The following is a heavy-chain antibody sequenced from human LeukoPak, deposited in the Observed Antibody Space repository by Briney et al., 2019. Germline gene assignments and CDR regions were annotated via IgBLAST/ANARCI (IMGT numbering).Heavy chain of an antibody. D-gene: IGHD6-19*01. Sequence: GGSLRLSCAASGFTFDDYAMHWVRQAPGKGLEWVSGISWNSGSIGYADSVKGRFTISRDNAKNSLYLQMNSRRAEDTALYYCAKIAVAGNFDYWGQGTLVTVSS. CDR3: AKIAVAGNFDY. J-gene: IGHJ4*02. V-gene: IGHV3-9*01. CDR2: ISWNSGSI. CDR1: GFTFDDYA.